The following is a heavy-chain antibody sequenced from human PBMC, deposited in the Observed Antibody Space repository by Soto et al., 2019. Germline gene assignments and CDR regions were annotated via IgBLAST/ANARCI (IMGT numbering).Heavy chain of an antibody. CDR3: ARDHSISAAGPNDY. D-gene: IGHD6-13*01. J-gene: IGHJ4*02. V-gene: IGHV3-30-3*01. CDR1: GFAFSSYA. Sequence: GGSLRLSCAASGFAFSSYAMHWVRQAPGKGLEWVAVISFDGSNKYYADSVKGRFTISRDSSKSTLYLQMNSLRAEDTAVYYCARDHSISAAGPNDYWGQGTLVTVSS. CDR2: ISFDGSNK.